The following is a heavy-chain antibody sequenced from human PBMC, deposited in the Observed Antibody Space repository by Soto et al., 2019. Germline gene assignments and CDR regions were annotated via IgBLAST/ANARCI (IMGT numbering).Heavy chain of an antibody. CDR3: AREQIAVPAGWFES. CDR2: PRAYNGET. CDR1: GYSISADF. V-gene: IGHV1-18*04. J-gene: IGHJ5*01. Sequence: APVKLACTTSGYSISADFISRLRHAPGNGLEWMGWPRAYNGETKYAEKLQGRVIMTTDTSKRTAYMEMRNLRSDATAVYYCAREQIAVPAGWFESWGPGTPVTVS. D-gene: IGHD6-19*01.